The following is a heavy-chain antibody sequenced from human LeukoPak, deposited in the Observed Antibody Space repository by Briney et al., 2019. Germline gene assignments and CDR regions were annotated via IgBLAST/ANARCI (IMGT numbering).Heavy chain of an antibody. CDR3: AKCARVDWLPIDH. CDR1: GFKFSSSA. Sequence: GGSLRLSCAASGFKFSSSAMGWVRQAPGQGLEWVSTISDSTGRTYYADSVKGRFTISRDNSKNTLHLQMNSLRVEDTAIYYCAKCARVDWLPIDHWGQGTLVTGSS. CDR2: ISDSTGRT. J-gene: IGHJ4*02. V-gene: IGHV3-23*01. D-gene: IGHD3-9*01.